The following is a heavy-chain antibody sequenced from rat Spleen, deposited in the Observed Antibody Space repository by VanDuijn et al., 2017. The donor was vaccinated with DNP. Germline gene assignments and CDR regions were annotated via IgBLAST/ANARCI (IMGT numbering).Heavy chain of an antibody. Sequence: EVQLVESDGGLVQPGRSLKLSCAASGFTFSNYGMAWVRQAPTKGLEWVATISYDGSSTYYRDSVKGRFTISRDNAKNTLYFQMDSLRSEDTATYYCASRPPPTRGPFDYWGQGVTVTVSS. J-gene: IGHJ2*01. CDR1: GFTFSNYG. V-gene: IGHV5-29*01. CDR3: ASRPPPTRGPFDY. CDR2: ISYDGSST. D-gene: IGHD1-4*01.